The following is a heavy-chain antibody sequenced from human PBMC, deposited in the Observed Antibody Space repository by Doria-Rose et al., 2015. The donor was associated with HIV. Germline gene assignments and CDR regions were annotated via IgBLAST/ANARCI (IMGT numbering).Heavy chain of an antibody. D-gene: IGHD1-1*01. Sequence: QAQLQQWDAGLVKPSETLSLTCAVFGGSFSGYYWRWIRQPPGKGLERIGAINHSGSTHYKTSLTSRDTIYLDTSKDLFSLKPSSGTAADTAVYYCARGLLRGGWNDVDYYYGMDVWGQGTTVTVSS. CDR3: ARGLLRGGWNDVDYYYGMDV. CDR1: GGSFSGYY. J-gene: IGHJ6*02. V-gene: IGHV4-34*01. CDR2: INHSGST.